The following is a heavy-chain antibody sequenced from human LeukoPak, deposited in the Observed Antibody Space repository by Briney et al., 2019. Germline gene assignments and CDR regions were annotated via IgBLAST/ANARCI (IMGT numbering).Heavy chain of an antibody. D-gene: IGHD3-10*01. J-gene: IGHJ4*02. Sequence: PGGSLRLSCAFSGFTFTNYAMSWVRQAPGKGLEWIGSIYYSGSTYYNPSLKSRVTISVDTSKNQFSLKLSSVTAADTAVYYCARGGFGDPLWWGQGTLVTVSS. CDR2: IYYSGST. CDR3: ARGGFGDPLW. CDR1: GFTFTNYA. V-gene: IGHV4-39*07.